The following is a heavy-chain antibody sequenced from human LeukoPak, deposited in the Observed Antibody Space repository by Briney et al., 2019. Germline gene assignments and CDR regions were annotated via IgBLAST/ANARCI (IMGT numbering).Heavy chain of an antibody. CDR3: TTDPYVIAAAGPLDAFDI. V-gene: IGHV3-15*01. CDR2: IKSKTDGGTT. CDR1: GFTFSSYW. Sequence: AGGSLRLSCAASGFTFSSYWMSWVRQAPGKGLEWVGRIKSKTDGGTTDYAAPVKGIFTISRDDSKNTLYLQMNSLKTEDTAVYYCTTDPYVIAAAGPLDAFDIWGQGTMVTVSS. D-gene: IGHD6-13*01. J-gene: IGHJ3*02.